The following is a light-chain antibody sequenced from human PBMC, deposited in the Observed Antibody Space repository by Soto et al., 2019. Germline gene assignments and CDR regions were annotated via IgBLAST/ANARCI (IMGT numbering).Light chain of an antibody. V-gene: IGKV1-13*02. CDR2: DAS. Sequence: AIQLTQSPSSLSASVGDRVTITCRASQGISSALAWYQQKPGKAPKLLIYDASSLESGVPSRFSGSGSGTDFTLTIGSLQPEDFATYYCQQFKSYPHRMYTFGQGTKLEIK. J-gene: IGKJ2*01. CDR3: QQFKSYPHRMYT. CDR1: QGISSA.